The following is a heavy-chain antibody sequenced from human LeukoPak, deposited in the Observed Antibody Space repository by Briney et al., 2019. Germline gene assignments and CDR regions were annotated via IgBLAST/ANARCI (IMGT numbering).Heavy chain of an antibody. J-gene: IGHJ5*02. D-gene: IGHD3-10*01. CDR3: ARDNMVRGVLNWFDP. Sequence: PGGSLRLSCAASRFTFSSYYMSWVRRAPGKGLEWVANINQDGSKKYYVDSVKGRFTISRDNAKNSLYLQMNSLRAEDTAVYYCARDNMVRGVLNWFDPWGQGTLVTVSS. CDR1: RFTFSSYY. V-gene: IGHV3-7*01. CDR2: INQDGSKK.